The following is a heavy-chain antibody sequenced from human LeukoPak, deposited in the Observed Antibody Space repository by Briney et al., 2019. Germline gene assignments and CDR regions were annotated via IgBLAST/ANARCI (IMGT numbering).Heavy chain of an antibody. CDR2: MNPNSGNT. D-gene: IGHD5-18*01. J-gene: IGHJ4*02. CDR1: GYTFTSYD. CDR3: ARDTGYSYGQGFDY. Sequence: GALVKVSCKASGYTFTSYDINWVRQATGQGLEWMGWMNPNSGNTGYAQKFQGRVTMTRNTSISTAYMELSSLRSEDTAVYYCARDTGYSYGQGFDYWGQGTLVTVSS. V-gene: IGHV1-8*01.